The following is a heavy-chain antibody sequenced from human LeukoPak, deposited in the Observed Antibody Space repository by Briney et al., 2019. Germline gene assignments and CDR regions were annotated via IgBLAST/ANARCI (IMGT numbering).Heavy chain of an antibody. V-gene: IGHV1-69*01. CDR3: AKETPHRITMVRGVDDY. D-gene: IGHD3-10*01. CDR1: GGTFSSYA. J-gene: IGHJ4*02. CDR2: IIPIFGTA. Sequence: GSSVTVSCKASGGTFSSYAISWVRQAPGQGLEWMGGIIPIFGTANYAQKFQGRVTITADESTSTAYMELSSLRSEDTAVYYCAKETPHRITMVRGVDDYWGQGTLVTVSS.